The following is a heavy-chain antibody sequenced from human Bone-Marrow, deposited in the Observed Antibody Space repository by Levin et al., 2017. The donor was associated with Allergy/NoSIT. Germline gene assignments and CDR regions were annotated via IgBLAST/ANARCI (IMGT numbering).Heavy chain of an antibody. CDR1: GVSNSTYNW. CDR3: ARGRGN. J-gene: IGHJ4*02. CDR2: IDDSGST. V-gene: IGHV4-4*02. Sequence: SETLSLTCAVSGVSNSTYNWWTWVRQPPGKGLEWIGDIDDSGSTNYNPSLTSRVTISLDKSKNQFSLSLNSVTAADTAVYSCARGRGNWGQGILVTVSS.